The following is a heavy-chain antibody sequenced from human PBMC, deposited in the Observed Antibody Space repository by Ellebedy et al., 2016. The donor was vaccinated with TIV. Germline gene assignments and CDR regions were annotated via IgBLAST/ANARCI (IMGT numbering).Heavy chain of an antibody. CDR3: AKGPMGTYYFDY. CDR1: GFTFDDYT. V-gene: IGHV3-43*01. D-gene: IGHD7-27*01. J-gene: IGHJ4*02. CDR2: ISWDGGST. Sequence: GESLKISCAASGFTFDDYTMHWDRQAPGKGLEWVSLISWDGGSTYSADSVKGRFTISRDNSKHSLYLQMNSLRTEDTALYYCAKGPMGTYYFDYWGQGTLVTVSS.